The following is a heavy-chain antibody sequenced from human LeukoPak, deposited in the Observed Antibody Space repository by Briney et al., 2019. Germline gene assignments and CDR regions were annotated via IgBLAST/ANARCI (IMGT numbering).Heavy chain of an antibody. CDR2: ISSSSSYI. V-gene: IGHV3-21*01. CDR3: ARGRLSGMDV. Sequence: GGSLRLSCAASGFTFSSYSMNWVRQAPGKGLEWVSSISSSSSYIYYADSVKGRFTISKDNAKNSLYLQMNSLRAEDTAVYYCARGRLSGMDVWGKGTTVTVSS. J-gene: IGHJ6*03. CDR1: GFTFSSYS.